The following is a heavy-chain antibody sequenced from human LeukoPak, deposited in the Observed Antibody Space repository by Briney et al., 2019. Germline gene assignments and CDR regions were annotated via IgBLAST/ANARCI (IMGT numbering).Heavy chain of an antibody. J-gene: IGHJ4*02. D-gene: IGHD3-22*01. CDR2: INPSGGST. V-gene: IGHV1-46*01. Sequence: ASVKVSCKASGYTFTSYYMHWMRQAPGQGLEWMGIINPSGGSTSYAQKFQGRVTMTRDTSTRTIYMEVSSLKPEDTAVYYCARQGAYSSAIGMGYWGQGTLVTVSS. CDR3: ARQGAYSSAIGMGY. CDR1: GYTFTSYY.